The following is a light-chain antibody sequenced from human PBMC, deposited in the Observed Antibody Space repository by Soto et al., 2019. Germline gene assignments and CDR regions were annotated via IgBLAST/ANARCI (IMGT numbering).Light chain of an antibody. J-gene: IGLJ2*01. V-gene: IGLV2-14*03. CDR2: NVN. CDR1: SSDVGGYNF. Sequence: QSALTQPASMSGSPGQSITISCSGTSSDVGGYNFVSWYQHHPGKVPKLIIYNVNTRPSGVSIRFSGSKSGNTASLTISGLQADDEADYYCTSFTSGTTLVVFGGGTKLTVL. CDR3: TSFTSGTTLVV.